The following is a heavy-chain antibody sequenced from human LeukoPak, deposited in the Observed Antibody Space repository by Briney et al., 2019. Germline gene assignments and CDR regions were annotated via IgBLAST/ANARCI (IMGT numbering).Heavy chain of an antibody. J-gene: IGHJ4*02. D-gene: IGHD3-22*01. Sequence: GGSLRLSCAASGFSFSKYWMSWVRQAPRKGLEWVANIKQDGSETYYVDSVKGRFTISRDNVKNSLYLQMNSLRAEDTAVYYCARDKEDYDTSGSLFVFGGQGTLVTVSS. CDR1: GFSFSKYW. CDR2: IKQDGSET. CDR3: ARDKEDYDTSGSLFVF. V-gene: IGHV3-7*03.